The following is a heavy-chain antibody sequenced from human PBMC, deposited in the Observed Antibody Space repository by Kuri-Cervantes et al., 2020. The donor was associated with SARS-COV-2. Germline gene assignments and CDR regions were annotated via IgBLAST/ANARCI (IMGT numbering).Heavy chain of an antibody. CDR3: ARDPRRWLQISVSYFDY. CDR2: ISYDGSNK. J-gene: IGHJ4*02. CDR1: GFTFSSYA. D-gene: IGHD5-24*01. V-gene: IGHV3-30-3*01. Sequence: LSLTCAASGFTFSSYAMHWVRQAPGKGLEWVAVISYDGSNKYYADSVKGRFTISRDNSKNTLYLQMNSLRAEDTAVYYCARDPRRWLQISVSYFDYWGQGTLVTVSS.